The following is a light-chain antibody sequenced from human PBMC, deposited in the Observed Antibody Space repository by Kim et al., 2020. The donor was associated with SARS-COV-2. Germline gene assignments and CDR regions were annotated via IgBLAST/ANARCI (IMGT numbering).Light chain of an antibody. CDR1: KLGDKY. Sequence: SYELTQPPSVSVSPGQTASITCSGDKLGDKYACLYQQKPGQSPVLVIYQDSKRPSGIPERFSGSNSGNTATLTISGTQAMDEADYYCQAWDSSIVV. V-gene: IGLV3-1*01. CDR3: QAWDSSIVV. CDR2: QDS. J-gene: IGLJ2*01.